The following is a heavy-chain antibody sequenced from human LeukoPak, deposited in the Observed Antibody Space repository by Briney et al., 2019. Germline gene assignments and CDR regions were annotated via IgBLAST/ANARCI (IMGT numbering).Heavy chain of an antibody. D-gene: IGHD3-10*01. V-gene: IGHV3-21*01. CDR2: ISSSSSYI. CDR1: GFTFSSYS. Sequence: GGSLRLSCAASGFTFSSYSMNWVRQAPGEGLEWVSSISSSSSYIYYADSVKGRFTISRDNAKNSLYLQMNSLRAEDTAVYYCARALIGSDAFDIWGQGTMVTVSS. CDR3: ARALIGSDAFDI. J-gene: IGHJ3*02.